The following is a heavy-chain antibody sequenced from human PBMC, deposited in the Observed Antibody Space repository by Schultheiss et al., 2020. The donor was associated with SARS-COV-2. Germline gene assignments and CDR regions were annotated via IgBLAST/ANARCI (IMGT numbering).Heavy chain of an antibody. CDR1: GFTFDDYA. CDR2: ISWNSGSI. CDR3: AKSYYDFWSGYLGRAFDI. V-gene: IGHV3-9*01. Sequence: SLKISCAASGFTFDDYAMHWVRQAPGKGLVWVSGISWNSGSIGYADSVKGRFTISRDNAKNSLYLQMNSLRAEDTALYYCAKSYYDFWSGYLGRAFDIWGQGTMVTVSS. D-gene: IGHD3-3*01. J-gene: IGHJ3*02.